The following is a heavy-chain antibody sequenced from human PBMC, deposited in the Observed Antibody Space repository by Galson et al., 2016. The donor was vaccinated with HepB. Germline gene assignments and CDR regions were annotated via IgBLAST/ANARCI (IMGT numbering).Heavy chain of an antibody. V-gene: IGHV3-33*01. Sequence: SLRLSCAASGFTFSGYGMHWVRQAPGKGLEWVAVIWYDGRNKYYADSVKGRFTISRDNSKNTLHLQMNSLRAEDAAVYYCAREKGRVSNWNDPRRIYYFYAMDVWGQGTTVTVSS. CDR2: IWYDGRNK. CDR1: GFTFSGYG. J-gene: IGHJ6*02. D-gene: IGHD1-20*01. CDR3: AREKGRVSNWNDPRRIYYFYAMDV.